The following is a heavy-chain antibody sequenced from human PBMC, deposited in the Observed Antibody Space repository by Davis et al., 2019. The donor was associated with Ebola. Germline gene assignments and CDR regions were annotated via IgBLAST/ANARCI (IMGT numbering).Heavy chain of an antibody. J-gene: IGHJ4*02. Sequence: ASVKVSCKASGYTFTSYYMHWVRQAPGQGLEWMGWISAYNGNTNYAQKLQGRVTMTTDTSTSTAYMELRSLRSDDTAVYYCASPSEYYYDSSGYPDQALRAWGQGTLVTVSS. CDR3: ASPSEYYYDSSGYPDQALRA. CDR2: ISAYNGNT. D-gene: IGHD3-22*01. V-gene: IGHV1-18*04. CDR1: GYTFTSYY.